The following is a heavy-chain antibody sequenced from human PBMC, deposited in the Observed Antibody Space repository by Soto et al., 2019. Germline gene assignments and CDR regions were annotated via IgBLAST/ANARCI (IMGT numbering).Heavy chain of an antibody. Sequence: QVQLVQSGAEEKKPGASVKVSCKASGYTFTRYAMPWVRQAPGQRLEWMGWINAGNGNTKYSQKFQGRVTITSDTSARTAYMELRSLRSEDTAVYVCERGITLPTPLDYWGQGTMVTVSS. V-gene: IGHV1-3*05. CDR3: ERGITLPTPLDY. J-gene: IGHJ4*02. CDR2: INAGNGNT. D-gene: IGHD1-20*01. CDR1: GYTFTRYA.